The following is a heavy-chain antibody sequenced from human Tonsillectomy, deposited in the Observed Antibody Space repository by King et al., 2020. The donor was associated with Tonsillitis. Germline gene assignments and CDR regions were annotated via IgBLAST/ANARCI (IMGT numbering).Heavy chain of an antibody. CDR2: ISGSGGST. J-gene: IGHJ4*02. D-gene: IGHD4-17*01. CDR1: GFTFSSYA. V-gene: IGHV3-23*04. CDR3: AKLSPAPPTKTNTVTTWGTSEDY. Sequence: VQLVESGGGLVQPGGSLRLSCAASGFTFSSYAMSWVRQAPGKGLEWVSAISGSGGSTYYADSVKGRFTISRDNSKNTLYLQMNSLRAEDTAVYYCAKLSPAPPTKTNTVTTWGTSEDYWGQGTLVTVSS.